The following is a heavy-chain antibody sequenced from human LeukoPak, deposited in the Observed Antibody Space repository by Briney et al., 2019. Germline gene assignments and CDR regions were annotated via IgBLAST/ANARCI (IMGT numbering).Heavy chain of an antibody. D-gene: IGHD3-10*01. CDR2: VYPGDSDT. CDR1: AYSFTSYW. Sequence: GESLKISCKGSAYSFTSYWIAWVRQMPAKGLEWTGIVYPGDSDTRYSPSFQGQVTISADKSISAAYLQWSSLRASDTAMYYCTRQGGFGEFDPWGQGTLVTVSS. CDR3: TRQGGFGEFDP. V-gene: IGHV5-51*01. J-gene: IGHJ5*02.